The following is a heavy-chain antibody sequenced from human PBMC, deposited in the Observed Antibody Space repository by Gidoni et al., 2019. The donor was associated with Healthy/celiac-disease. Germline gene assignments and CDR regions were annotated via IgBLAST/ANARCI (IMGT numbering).Heavy chain of an antibody. J-gene: IGHJ3*02. D-gene: IGHD2-2*01. Sequence: QVTLRESGPALVKPTQTLTLTCTFSGFSLSTSGMCVSWIRQPPGKALEWLARIDWDDDKYYSTSLKTRLTISKDTSKNQVVLTMTNMDPVDTATYYCARTPGLYCSSTSCYRGAFDIWGQGTMVTVSS. CDR1: GFSLSTSGMC. V-gene: IGHV2-70*15. CDR2: IDWDDDK. CDR3: ARTPGLYCSSTSCYRGAFDI.